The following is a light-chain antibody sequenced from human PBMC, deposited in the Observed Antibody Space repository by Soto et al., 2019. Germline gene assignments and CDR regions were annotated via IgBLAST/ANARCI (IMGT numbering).Light chain of an antibody. V-gene: IGKV1-39*01. CDR3: QQSHSAPLT. J-gene: IGKJ4*01. CDR2: AAY. CDR1: QNIGTH. Sequence: DVQMTQSPSSLSASVGDRVTISCRSSQNIGTHLNWYQHKPGRAPKLLIYAAYTLQSEVPSRFNGSGSWTDFTLTISGLQPVDFATYSCQQSHSAPLTFGGGPKVEIK.